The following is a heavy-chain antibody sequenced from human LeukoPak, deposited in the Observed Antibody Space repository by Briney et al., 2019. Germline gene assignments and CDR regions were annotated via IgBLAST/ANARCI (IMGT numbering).Heavy chain of an antibody. Sequence: GGSLRLSCAASGFTFSSFNMNWVRQAPGKGLEWVSYISSSSSTIYYRDSVKGRFIISRDNAKNSLYLQMSSLRDEDTAVYYCARGSSLDNWGQGALVTVSS. CDR2: ISSSSSTI. D-gene: IGHD3-16*02. CDR1: GFTFSSFN. CDR3: ARGSSLDN. V-gene: IGHV3-48*02. J-gene: IGHJ4*02.